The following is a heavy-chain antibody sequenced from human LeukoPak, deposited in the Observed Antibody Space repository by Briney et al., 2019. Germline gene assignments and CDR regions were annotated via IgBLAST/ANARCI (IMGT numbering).Heavy chain of an antibody. Sequence: GASVKVSCKASGYTFTGYHIHWVRQAPGQGLEWMGWINPNSGVTNYAQKFQGRVTMTRDTSISTAYMELSRLTSDDTAVYYCARGHGRYFDWVGDYWGQGTLVTVSS. CDR3: ARGHGRYFDWVGDY. D-gene: IGHD3-9*01. CDR1: GYTFTGYH. V-gene: IGHV1-2*02. J-gene: IGHJ4*02. CDR2: INPNSGVT.